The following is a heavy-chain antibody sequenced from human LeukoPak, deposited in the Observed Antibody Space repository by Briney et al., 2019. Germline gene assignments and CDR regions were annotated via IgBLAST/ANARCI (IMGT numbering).Heavy chain of an antibody. Sequence: GGSLRLSCTASGFTFSRFWMSWVRQAPGQGLEWVSNINQDGGGIHYMDFLKGRFTISRDNAKNSLFLQMNSLRAEDTAVYYCARDSPYYYDSSGYYYVSPWYFDLWGRGTLVTVSS. CDR2: INQDGGGI. D-gene: IGHD3-22*01. CDR1: GFTFSRFW. J-gene: IGHJ2*01. CDR3: ARDSPYYYDSSGYYYVSPWYFDL. V-gene: IGHV3-7*01.